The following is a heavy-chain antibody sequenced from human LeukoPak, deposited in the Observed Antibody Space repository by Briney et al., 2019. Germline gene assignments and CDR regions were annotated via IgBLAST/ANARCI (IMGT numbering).Heavy chain of an antibody. CDR1: GYSFTSYW. Sequence: GESLKISCKGSGYSFTSYWIGWVRQMPGKGLEWMGIIYPGDSDTRYSPSFQGQATISADKSISTAYLQWSSLKASDTAMYYCARGLSLAFRYFDYWGQGTLVAVSS. CDR2: IYPGDSDT. CDR3: ARGLSLAFRYFDY. V-gene: IGHV5-51*01. J-gene: IGHJ4*02. D-gene: IGHD4/OR15-4a*01.